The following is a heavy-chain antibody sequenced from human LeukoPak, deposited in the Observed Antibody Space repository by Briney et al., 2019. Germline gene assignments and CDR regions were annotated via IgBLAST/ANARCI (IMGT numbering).Heavy chain of an antibody. CDR2: ISSSDYRT. V-gene: IGHV3-11*04. D-gene: IGHD6-13*01. CDR3: ARDPRGAAGTYGMDV. Sequence: GGSLRLSCAASGFTFSDYYMTWIRQAPGKGLEWVSYISSSDYRTNYADSVKGRFTISRDNAKNSLYLQMNSLRAEDTAVYYCARDPRGAAGTYGMDVWGQGTTVTVSS. J-gene: IGHJ6*02. CDR1: GFTFSDYY.